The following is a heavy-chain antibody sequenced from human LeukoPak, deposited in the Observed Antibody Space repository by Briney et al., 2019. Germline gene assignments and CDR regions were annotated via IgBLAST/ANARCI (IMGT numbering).Heavy chain of an antibody. J-gene: IGHJ4*02. CDR1: GGTFSSYA. Sequence: GASVKVSCKASGGTFSSYAISWVRQAPGQGLEWMGRIIPILGIANYAQKFQGRVTITADKSTSTAYMELSSLRSEDTAVYYCAVGLGELSADYWGQGTLVTVSS. V-gene: IGHV1-69*04. CDR3: AVGLGELSADY. CDR2: IIPILGIA. D-gene: IGHD3-16*02.